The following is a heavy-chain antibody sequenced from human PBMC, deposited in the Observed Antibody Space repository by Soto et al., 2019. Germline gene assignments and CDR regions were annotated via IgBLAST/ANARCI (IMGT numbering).Heavy chain of an antibody. Sequence: ASVKVSCKASGYTFTSYAMNWVRQAPGQGLEWMGWINPNNGNPTYAQGFTGRFVFSLDDSVSTAYLKICSLKAEDTAVYYCARDTSSSNSPFDYWGQGTLVTVSS. J-gene: IGHJ4*02. CDR2: INPNNGNP. D-gene: IGHD6-13*01. CDR3: ARDTSSSNSPFDY. CDR1: GYTFTSYA. V-gene: IGHV7-4-1*01.